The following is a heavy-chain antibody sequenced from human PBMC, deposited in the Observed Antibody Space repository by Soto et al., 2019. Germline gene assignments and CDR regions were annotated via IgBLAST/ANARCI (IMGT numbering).Heavy chain of an antibody. CDR3: ATAYYGSGSIVHFDY. CDR2: IIPIFGTA. CDR1: GGTFSSYA. D-gene: IGHD3-10*01. J-gene: IGHJ4*02. V-gene: IGHV1-69*13. Sequence: SVKVSCKASGGTFSSYAISWVRQAPGQGLEWMGGIIPIFGTANYAQKFQGRVTITADESTSTAYMELSSLRSEDTAVYYCATAYYGSGSIVHFDYWGQGTLVTVSS.